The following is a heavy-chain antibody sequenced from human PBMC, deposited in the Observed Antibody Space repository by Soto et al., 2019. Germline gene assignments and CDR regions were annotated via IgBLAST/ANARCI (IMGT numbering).Heavy chain of an antibody. D-gene: IGHD6-19*01. CDR3: ARVTQAVAADY. J-gene: IGHJ4*02. Sequence: QVQLVESGGGVVQPGRSLRLSCAASGLTLSNYAMHWVRQAPGKGLEWVAVISYDGSNRYYADSVKGRFTISRANSKNTLDLQMNSLRAEATAVYYCARVTQAVAADYWGQGTLVTVSS. CDR1: GLTLSNYA. CDR2: ISYDGSNR. V-gene: IGHV3-30-3*01.